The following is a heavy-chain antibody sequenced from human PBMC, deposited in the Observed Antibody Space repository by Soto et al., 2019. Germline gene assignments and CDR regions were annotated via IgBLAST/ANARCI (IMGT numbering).Heavy chain of an antibody. CDR3: ARGADYGAFDI. CDR1: GFTFSSYD. V-gene: IGHV3-13*01. CDR2: IGTAGDT. Sequence: PGGSLRLSCAASGFTFSSYDMHWVRQATGKGLEWVSAIGTAGDTYYPGSVKGRFTISRENAKNSLYLQMNSLRAGDTAVYYCARGADYGAFDIWGQGTMVTVSS. J-gene: IGHJ3*02. D-gene: IGHD4-17*01.